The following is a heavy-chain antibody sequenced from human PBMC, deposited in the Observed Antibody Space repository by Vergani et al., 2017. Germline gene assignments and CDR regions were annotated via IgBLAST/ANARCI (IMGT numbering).Heavy chain of an antibody. CDR3: AKSPSSSSWYLSPFDY. D-gene: IGHD6-13*01. Sequence: VQLVESGGGVVQPGRSLRLSCAASGFTFSSYAMSWVRQAPGEGLEWVSAISGSGGSTYYADSVKGRFTISRDNSKSTLYLQMNSLRAEDTAVYYCAKSPSSSSWYLSPFDYWGQGTLVTVSS. V-gene: IGHV3-23*04. CDR1: GFTFSSYA. CDR2: ISGSGGST. J-gene: IGHJ4*02.